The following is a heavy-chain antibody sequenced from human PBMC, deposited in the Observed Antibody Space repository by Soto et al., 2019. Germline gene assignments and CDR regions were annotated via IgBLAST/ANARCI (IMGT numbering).Heavy chain of an antibody. CDR1: GASITHYY. CDR2: VSSTGST. J-gene: IGHJ4*02. D-gene: IGHD2-8*02. Sequence: SETLSLTCTVSGASITHYYWNWIRQSPGKGLEWIVSVSSTGSTVYNPSLTSRVTVSLDTSKNQFSLTLNSVTAADTAVYYCARIPTGSGPKYYFDYWGQGALVT. V-gene: IGHV4-59*01. CDR3: ARIPTGSGPKYYFDY.